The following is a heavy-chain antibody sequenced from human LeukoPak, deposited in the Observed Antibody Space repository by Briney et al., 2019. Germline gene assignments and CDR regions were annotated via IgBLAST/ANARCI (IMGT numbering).Heavy chain of an antibody. D-gene: IGHD1-14*01. J-gene: IGHJ3*02. CDR2: IYYSGST. CDR3: ARDPSGYRNDASDI. Sequence: SETLSLTCTVSGGSISSYYWSWIRQPPGKGLEWIGYIYYSGSTNYNPSLKSRVTISVDTSKNQFSLKLSSVTAADTAVYYCARDPSGYRNDASDIRGQGTMVTVSS. V-gene: IGHV4-59*01. CDR1: GGSISSYY.